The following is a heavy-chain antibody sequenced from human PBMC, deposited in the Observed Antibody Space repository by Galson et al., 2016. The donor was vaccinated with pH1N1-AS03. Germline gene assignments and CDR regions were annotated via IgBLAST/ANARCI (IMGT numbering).Heavy chain of an antibody. D-gene: IGHD1-26*01. CDR3: VREQGGSDDY. CDR2: ISPDGSTT. V-gene: IGHV3-74*01. CDR1: GFTFSRSW. Sequence: SLRLSCAASGFTFSRSWMYWVRQGPGKGLVWVSRISPDGSTTRYADSVKGRFTISRDNAKNTLYLQMNSLRAEDTAVYFCVREQGGSDDYWGQGTLVTVSS. J-gene: IGHJ4*02.